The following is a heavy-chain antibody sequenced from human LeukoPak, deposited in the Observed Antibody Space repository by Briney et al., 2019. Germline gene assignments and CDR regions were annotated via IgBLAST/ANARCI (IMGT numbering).Heavy chain of an antibody. D-gene: IGHD1-26*01. CDR2: MHSSGRS. Sequence: SETLSLTCTDSGGSISSYYWNWIRQPPGKGLEWMGYMHSSGRSNYNPSLKSRVTISVDTSKNQFSLRLSSVTAADTAVYYCARGGVGATYAGFDYWGQGTLVTVSS. CDR1: GGSISSYY. J-gene: IGHJ4*02. CDR3: ARGGVGATYAGFDY. V-gene: IGHV4-59*12.